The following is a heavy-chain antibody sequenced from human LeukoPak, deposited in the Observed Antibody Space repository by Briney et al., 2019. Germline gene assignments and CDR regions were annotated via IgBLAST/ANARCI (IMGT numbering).Heavy chain of an antibody. CDR3: ARGQPEIVVVVAARGGYLY. V-gene: IGHV4-34*01. CDR2: INHSGST. CDR1: GGSFSGYY. D-gene: IGHD2-15*01. Sequence: SETLSLTCAVYGGSFSGYYWSWIRQPPGKGLEWIGEINHSGSTNYNPSLKSRVTISVDTSKNQFSLKLSSVTAADTAVYYCARGQPEIVVVVAARGGYLYWGQGTLVTVSS. J-gene: IGHJ4*02.